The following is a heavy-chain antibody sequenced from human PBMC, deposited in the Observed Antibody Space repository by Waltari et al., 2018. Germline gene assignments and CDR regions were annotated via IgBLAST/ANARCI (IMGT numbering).Heavy chain of an antibody. CDR1: GGSISSYY. D-gene: IGHD3-22*01. CDR2: IYYSGST. CDR3: ARAGYYYDSSGRSAFDI. J-gene: IGHJ3*02. V-gene: IGHV4-59*01. Sequence: QVQLQESGPGLVKPSETLSLTCTVSGGSISSYYWSWIRQPPGKGLEWIGYIYYSGSTNYNPSLKSRVTISVDTSKNQFSLKLSSVTAADTAVYYCARAGYYYDSSGRSAFDIWGQGTMVTVSS.